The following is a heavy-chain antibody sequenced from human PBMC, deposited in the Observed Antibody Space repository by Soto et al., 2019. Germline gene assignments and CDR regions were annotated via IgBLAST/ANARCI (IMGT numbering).Heavy chain of an antibody. D-gene: IGHD5-12*01. V-gene: IGHV3-74*01. CDR2: IDFDGRST. Sequence: EVQLVESGGGLVQPGGSLRLSCAVSGFTFSNYYMQWVRQGPGKGLVYVARIDFDGRSTVHADSVKGRFTISRDNAKNTLYLQMISLGAEDTGVYYCARGGSTRWLRALDLWGQGTLVTVSS. CDR1: GFTFSNYY. CDR3: ARGGSTRWLRALDL. J-gene: IGHJ5*02.